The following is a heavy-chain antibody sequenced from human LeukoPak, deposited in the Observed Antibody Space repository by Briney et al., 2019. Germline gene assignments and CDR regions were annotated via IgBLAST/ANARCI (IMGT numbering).Heavy chain of an antibody. D-gene: IGHD6-19*01. Sequence: GGSLRLSCAVSGFIFDDYGMHWVRQAPGEGLEWVAGISWNSANTGYADSVKGRFTISRDNAKNSLYLQINSLRPEDTALYYCVKHISGWSYFDYWGQGTLVTVSP. CDR2: ISWNSANT. J-gene: IGHJ4*02. CDR1: GFIFDDYG. V-gene: IGHV3-9*01. CDR3: VKHISGWSYFDY.